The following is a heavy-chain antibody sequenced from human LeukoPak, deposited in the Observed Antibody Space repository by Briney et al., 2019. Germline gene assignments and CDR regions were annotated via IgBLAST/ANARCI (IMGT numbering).Heavy chain of an antibody. CDR2: IYTSGST. CDR1: GGSISSGSYY. J-gene: IGHJ1*01. D-gene: IGHD6-13*01. V-gene: IGHV4-61*02. Sequence: PSQTLSLTCTVSGGSISSGSYYWSWIRQPAGKGLEWIGRIYTSGSTNYDPSLKSRVTMSVDTSKNQFSLRLSSVTAADTAVYYCARQEGIAAAGTEYFQHWGQGTLVTVSS. CDR3: ARQEGIAAAGTEYFQH.